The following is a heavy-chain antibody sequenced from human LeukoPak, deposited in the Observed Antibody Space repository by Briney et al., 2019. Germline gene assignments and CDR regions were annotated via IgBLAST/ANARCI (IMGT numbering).Heavy chain of an antibody. J-gene: IGHJ6*02. Sequence: GGSLRLSCAASGLTVSRNYMGWVRQAPGKGLEWVSVFYSDGSIYVADSVKGRFTISKDTSKNTVYLQMNSLRVEDTAVYYCAREALTNSWLPYGMDVWGQGTTVTVSS. CDR3: AREALTNSWLPYGMDV. CDR1: GLTVSRNY. V-gene: IGHV3-53*01. CDR2: FYSDGSI. D-gene: IGHD6-13*01.